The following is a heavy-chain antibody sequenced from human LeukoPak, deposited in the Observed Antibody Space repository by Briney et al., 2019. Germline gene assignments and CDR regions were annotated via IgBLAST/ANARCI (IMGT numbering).Heavy chain of an antibody. V-gene: IGHV3-30-3*01. CDR2: ISYDGSNK. CDR1: GFTFSSYA. Sequence: PGGSLRLSCAASGFTFSSYAMHWVRQAPGKGLEWVAVISYDGSNKYYADSVKGRFTISRDNSKNTLYLQMNSLRAEDTAVYYCATAMVRGVIEAGFDYWGQGTLVTVSS. D-gene: IGHD3-10*01. CDR3: ATAMVRGVIEAGFDY. J-gene: IGHJ4*02.